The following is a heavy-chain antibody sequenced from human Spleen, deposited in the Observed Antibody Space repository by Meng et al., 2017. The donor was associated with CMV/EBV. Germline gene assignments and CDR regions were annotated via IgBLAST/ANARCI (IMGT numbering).Heavy chain of an antibody. J-gene: IGHJ1*01. CDR3: ARQALYCGGDCNEYFQH. V-gene: IGHV4-39*01. CDR1: GGSISSSSYY. D-gene: IGHD2-21*01. CDR2: IYYSGST. Sequence: SETLSLTCTVSGGSISSSSYYWGWIRQPPGKGLEWIGSIYYSGSTYYNPSLKSRVTISVGTSKNQFSLKLSSVTAADTAVYYCARQALYCGGDCNEYFQHWGQGTLVTVSS.